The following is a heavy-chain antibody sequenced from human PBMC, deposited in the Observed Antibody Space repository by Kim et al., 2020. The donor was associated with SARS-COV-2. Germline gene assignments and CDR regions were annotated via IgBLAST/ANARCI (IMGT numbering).Heavy chain of an antibody. CDR2: ISAYNGNT. Sequence: ASVKVSCKASGYTFTSYGISWVRQAPGQGLEWMGWISAYNGNTNYAQKLQGRVTMTTDTSTSTAYMELRSLRSDDTAVYYCARDGLDNWNSPAPQDYWGQGTLVTVSS. J-gene: IGHJ4*02. D-gene: IGHD1-7*01. CDR3: ARDGLDNWNSPAPQDY. CDR1: GYTFTSYG. V-gene: IGHV1-18*01.